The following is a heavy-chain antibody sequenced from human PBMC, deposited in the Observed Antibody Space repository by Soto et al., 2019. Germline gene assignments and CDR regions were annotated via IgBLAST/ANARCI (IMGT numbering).Heavy chain of an antibody. CDR1: GFTVSSNY. Sequence: EVQLVETGGGLIQPGGSLRLSCAASGFTVSSNYMSWVRQAPGKGLEWVSVINSGSITYYADSVKGRFTISRDNSKNTLFLQMNRLRAEDTAVYYCAREKGYTGSWYFDQWGQGTLVTVSS. V-gene: IGHV3-53*02. CDR3: AREKGYTGSWYFDQ. D-gene: IGHD6-13*01. CDR2: INSGSIT. J-gene: IGHJ4*02.